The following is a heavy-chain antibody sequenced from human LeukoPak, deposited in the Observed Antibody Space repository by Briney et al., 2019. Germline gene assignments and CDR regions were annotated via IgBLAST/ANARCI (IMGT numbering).Heavy chain of an antibody. Sequence: GGSLRLSCAASGFTFSSYAMHWVRQAPGKGLEWVAVISYDGSNKYYADSVKGRFTISRDNSKNTLYLQMNSLRAEDAAVYYCARDCSGYFFDYWGQGTLVTVSS. J-gene: IGHJ4*02. CDR3: ARDCSGYFFDY. CDR2: ISYDGSNK. D-gene: IGHD3-22*01. V-gene: IGHV3-30*04. CDR1: GFTFSSYA.